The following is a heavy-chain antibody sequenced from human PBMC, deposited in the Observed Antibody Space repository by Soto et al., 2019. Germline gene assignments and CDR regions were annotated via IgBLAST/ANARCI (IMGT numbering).Heavy chain of an antibody. J-gene: IGHJ4*02. CDR2: ISGSVGST. Sequence: GGSLRLSCVASGFTFSDHGMHWVRQAPGKGLEWVSSISGSVGSTFYADSVKGRFTISRDNSMNTLYLQMNSLRAEDTAVYYCAKDRTIASRNFDSWGQGALVTVSS. CDR1: GFTFSDHG. CDR3: AKDRTIASRNFDS. D-gene: IGHD6-6*01. V-gene: IGHV3-23*01.